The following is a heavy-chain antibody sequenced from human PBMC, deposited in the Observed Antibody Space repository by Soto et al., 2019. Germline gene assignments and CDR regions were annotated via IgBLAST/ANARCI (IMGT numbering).Heavy chain of an antibody. J-gene: IGHJ4*02. CDR2: ISQSGST. V-gene: IGHV4-34*01. CDR1: GQSFSGHT. CDR3: ARGSGIAVIPGELEDVHYDY. Sequence: QVQLQQWRAGLLKPSETLSLTCAVYGQSFSGHTWSWIRQSPGKALECIGEISQSGSTYYKPSLKTRVTISADTSKNQFSLTLNSVTAADTVVFYCARGSGIAVIPGELEDVHYDYWGQGTLVSVSS. D-gene: IGHD2-2*01.